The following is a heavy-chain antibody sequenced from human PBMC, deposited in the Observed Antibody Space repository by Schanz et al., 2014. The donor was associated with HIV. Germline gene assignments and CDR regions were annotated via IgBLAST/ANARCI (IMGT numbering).Heavy chain of an antibody. Sequence: QVQLVESGGGVVQPGRSLRLSCAASGFTFSSYGMYWVRQAPGKGLEWVAVISHDGSKKYYADSVKGRFTISRDNSKNTLYLQMNTLRAEDTAVYYCARDKSNLGMDSWGQGTLVTVSS. CDR1: GFTFSSYG. V-gene: IGHV3-30*03. CDR3: ARDKSNLGMDS. CDR2: ISHDGSKK. J-gene: IGHJ5*01.